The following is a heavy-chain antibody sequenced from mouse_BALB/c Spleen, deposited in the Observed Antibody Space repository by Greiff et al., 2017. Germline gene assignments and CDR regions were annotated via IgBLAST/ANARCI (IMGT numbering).Heavy chain of an antibody. CDR3: ARSGINYAMDY. CDR1: GYTFTSYW. J-gene: IGHJ4*01. CDR2: IDPSDSYT. V-gene: IGHV1-69*02. Sequence: QVQLQQSGAELVKPGASVKLSCKASGYTFTSYWMHWVKQRPGQGLEWIGEIDPSDSYTNYNQKFKGKATLTVDKSSSTAYMQLSSLTSEDSAVYYCARSGINYAMDYWGQGTSVTVSS.